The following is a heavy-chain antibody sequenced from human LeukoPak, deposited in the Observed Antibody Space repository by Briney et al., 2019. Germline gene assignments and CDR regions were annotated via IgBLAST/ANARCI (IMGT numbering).Heavy chain of an antibody. CDR2: IYYSGST. Sequence: NPSETLSLTCTVSGGSISSSSYYWGWIRQPPGKGLEWIGSIYYSGSTYYNPSLKSRVTISVDTSKNQFSLKLSSVTAADTAVYYCSESRRSFDWFDPWGQGTLVTVSS. CDR3: SESRRSFDWFDP. CDR1: GGSISSSSYY. J-gene: IGHJ5*02. V-gene: IGHV4-39*01. D-gene: IGHD3-9*01.